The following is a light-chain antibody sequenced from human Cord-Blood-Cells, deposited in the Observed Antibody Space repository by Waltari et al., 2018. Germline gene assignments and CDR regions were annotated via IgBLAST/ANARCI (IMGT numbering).Light chain of an antibody. V-gene: IGKV3-20*01. CDR1: QSVSSSY. CDR3: QQYRA. Sequence: EIVLTQSPVTLSLSPGERATLSCRASQSVSSSYLAWYQQKPGQAPRLLNYGASSRATGIPDRFSGSGSGTDFTLTISRLEPEDFAVYYCQQYRAFGQGTKVEIK. CDR2: GAS. J-gene: IGKJ1*01.